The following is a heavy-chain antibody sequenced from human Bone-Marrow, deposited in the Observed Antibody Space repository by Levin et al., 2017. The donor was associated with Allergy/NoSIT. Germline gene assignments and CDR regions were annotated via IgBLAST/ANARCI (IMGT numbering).Heavy chain of an antibody. D-gene: IGHD6-6*01. J-gene: IGHJ6*02. Sequence: GGSLRLSCAASGFTFSSYGMHWVRQAPGKGLEWVAVISYDGSNKYYADSVKGRFTISRDNSKNTLYLQMNSLRAEDTAVYYCAKGGAARPCYYGMDVWGQGTTVTVSS. CDR2: ISYDGSNK. CDR1: GFTFSSYG. CDR3: AKGGAARPCYYGMDV. V-gene: IGHV3-30*18.